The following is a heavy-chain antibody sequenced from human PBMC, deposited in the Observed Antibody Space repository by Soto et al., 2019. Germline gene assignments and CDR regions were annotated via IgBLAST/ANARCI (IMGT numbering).Heavy chain of an antibody. Sequence: PSETLSLTCTVSGDSIRSYYWSWIRQPPGKGLEWIGYIYDSGSTNYNPSLKSRVTISVDTSKSQFSLKLSSVTAADTAVYYCARDRAYYESSGLYFDYWGQGVLVTVSS. V-gene: IGHV4-59*01. J-gene: IGHJ4*02. CDR1: GDSIRSYY. CDR3: ARDRAYYESSGLYFDY. D-gene: IGHD3-22*01. CDR2: IYDSGST.